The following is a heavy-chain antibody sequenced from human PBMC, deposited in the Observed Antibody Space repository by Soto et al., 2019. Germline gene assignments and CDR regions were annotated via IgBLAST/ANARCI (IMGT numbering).Heavy chain of an antibody. CDR1: GFTFSIYA. Sequence: EVQLLESGGGLVQPGGSLRLSCAASGFTFSIYAMSWVRQAPGKGLEWVSGITKSGDTTYYADSVKGRFTISRDNSKNTLYLQMNSLRAEDTAVYYCAKARVQLWLQAAFDIWGQGTMVTVSS. CDR3: AKARVQLWLQAAFDI. J-gene: IGHJ3*02. D-gene: IGHD5-18*01. V-gene: IGHV3-23*01. CDR2: ITKSGDTT.